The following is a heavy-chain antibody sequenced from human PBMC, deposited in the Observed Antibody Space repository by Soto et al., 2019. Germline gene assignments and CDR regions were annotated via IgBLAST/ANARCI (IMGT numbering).Heavy chain of an antibody. CDR3: AKDRTIFEVVIQDGMDV. CDR2: ISGSGGST. Sequence: SGGSLRLSCAASGFTFSSYAMSWVRQAPGKGLEWVSAISGSGGSTYYADSVKGRFTISRDNSKNTLYLQMNSLRAEDTAVYYCAKDRTIFEVVIQDGMDVWGQGTTVTVSS. J-gene: IGHJ6*02. CDR1: GFTFSSYA. D-gene: IGHD3-3*01. V-gene: IGHV3-23*01.